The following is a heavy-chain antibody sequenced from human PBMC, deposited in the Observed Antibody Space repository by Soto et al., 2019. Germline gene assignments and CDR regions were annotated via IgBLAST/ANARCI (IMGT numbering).Heavy chain of an antibody. V-gene: IGHV4-30-2*01. Sequence: QLQLEESGSGLVKPSQTLSLTCAVSDGSISSGGYSWSWSRQPPGKGLEWIGYLYHSGSTYYNPSLKGRVTISVDRSKNQFSLKLSSVTAADTAVYYCATRVGGKGYYWGQGTLVTVSS. J-gene: IGHJ4*02. D-gene: IGHD2-15*01. CDR3: ATRVGGKGYY. CDR1: DGSISSGGYS. CDR2: LYHSGST.